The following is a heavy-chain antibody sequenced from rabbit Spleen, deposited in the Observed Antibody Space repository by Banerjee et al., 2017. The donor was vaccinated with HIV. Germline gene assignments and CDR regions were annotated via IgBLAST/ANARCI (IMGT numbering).Heavy chain of an antibody. Sequence: QSLEESGGDLVKPGASLTLTCTASGFSFSSSYWICWVRQAPGKGLEWIACIYGGSSGNTHYASWAKGRFTISKTSSTTVTLQMTSLTVADTATYFCAREDAYSGGNFNLWGPGTLVTVS. CDR1: GFSFSSSYW. J-gene: IGHJ4*01. V-gene: IGHV1S40*01. CDR2: IYGGSSGNT. D-gene: IGHD6-1*01. CDR3: AREDAYSGGNFNL.